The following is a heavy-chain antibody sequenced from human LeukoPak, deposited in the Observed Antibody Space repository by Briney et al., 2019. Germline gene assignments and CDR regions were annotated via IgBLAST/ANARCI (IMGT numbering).Heavy chain of an antibody. CDR3: AKSHGGYYYYGMDV. D-gene: IGHD3-16*01. CDR2: ISYDGSNK. V-gene: IGHV3-30*18. J-gene: IGHJ6*02. CDR1: GFTFSSYG. Sequence: GGSLRLSCAASGFTFSSYGMHWVRQAPGKGLEWVAVISYDGSNKYYADSVKGRFTISRDNSKNTLYLQMNSPRAEDTAVYYCAKSHGGYYYYGMDVWGQGTTVTVSS.